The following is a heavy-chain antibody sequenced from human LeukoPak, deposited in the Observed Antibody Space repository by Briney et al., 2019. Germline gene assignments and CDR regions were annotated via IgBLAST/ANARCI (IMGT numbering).Heavy chain of an antibody. V-gene: IGHV1-18*01. CDR3: ARDKDHAFDI. J-gene: IGHJ3*02. Sequence: ASVKVSCKASGYTFTSYGISWVRQAPGQGLEWMGWISTDSGKTNYARGLQGRVTMTTHTSTRTAYMELRSLRSDDTAVYFCARDKDHAFDIWGQGTMVIVPS. CDR1: GYTFTSYG. CDR2: ISTDSGKT.